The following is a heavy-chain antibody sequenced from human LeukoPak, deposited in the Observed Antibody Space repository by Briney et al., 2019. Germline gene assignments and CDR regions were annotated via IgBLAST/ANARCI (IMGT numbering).Heavy chain of an antibody. Sequence: GESLKVSCKASGYTFTSYGISWVRQAPGQGLEWMGWISAYNGNTNYAQKLQGRVTMTTDTSTSTAYMELRSLRSDDTAVYYCAINYYYYYGMDVWGQGTTVTVSS. J-gene: IGHJ6*02. CDR1: GYTFTSYG. V-gene: IGHV1-18*01. CDR3: AINYYYYYGMDV. CDR2: ISAYNGNT.